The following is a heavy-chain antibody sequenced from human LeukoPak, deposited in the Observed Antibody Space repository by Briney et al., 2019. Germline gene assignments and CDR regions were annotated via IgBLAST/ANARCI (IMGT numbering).Heavy chain of an antibody. Sequence: GGSLRLSCTASGFTFSTYWINWVRHSPGKGLVWVALINGDGSTTTHADSVKGRFTISRDNSKNTLYLQMNSLRAEDTAVYYCAKMATTPVFDYWGQGTLVTVSS. CDR3: AKMATTPVFDY. V-gene: IGHV3-74*03. J-gene: IGHJ4*02. CDR2: INGDGSTT. D-gene: IGHD5-12*01. CDR1: GFTFSTYW.